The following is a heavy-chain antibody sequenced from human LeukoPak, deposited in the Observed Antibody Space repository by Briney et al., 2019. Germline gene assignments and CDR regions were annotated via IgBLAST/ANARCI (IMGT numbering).Heavy chain of an antibody. V-gene: IGHV3-21*01. CDR3: ARAQEAGY. CDR1: AFAISSYT. D-gene: IGHD6-13*01. CDR2: ISSSGGKV. J-gene: IGHJ4*02. Sequence: GGSLRLSCAASAFAISSYTMNWVRQAPGKGLEWVSSISSSGGKVYYADSVKGRFTVSRDNAKNSLYVQMNSLRAEDTAVYYCARAQEAGYWGQGTLVTVSS.